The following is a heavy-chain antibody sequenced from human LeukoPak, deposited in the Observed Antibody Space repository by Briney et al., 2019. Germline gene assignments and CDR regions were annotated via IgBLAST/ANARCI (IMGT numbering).Heavy chain of an antibody. V-gene: IGHV1-18*01. J-gene: IGHJ4*02. CDR3: ARDSGYTGSPNDY. CDR1: GYTFSTYG. D-gene: IGHD1-26*01. Sequence: ASVKVSCKASGYTFSTYGITWVRQAPGQGLEWLGWISTYNGNTNYAQKLQDRVTMTTDTSTSTAYMELRSLRSDDTALYYCARDSGYTGSPNDYWGQGTLVTVSS. CDR2: ISTYNGNT.